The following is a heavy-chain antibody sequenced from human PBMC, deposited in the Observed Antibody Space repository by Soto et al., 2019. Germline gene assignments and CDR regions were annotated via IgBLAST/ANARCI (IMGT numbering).Heavy chain of an antibody. CDR1: GFTFRSYA. V-gene: IGHV3-23*01. Sequence: TGGSLRLSCAASGFTFRSYAMTWARQAPGKGLEWVSTISGSGGNTYYADSVKGRFTISRDNSKNVLWLQMNSLRAEDAAVYYCAKDQHYSDSSDYYHVFDFWGQGTLVTVSS. CDR2: ISGSGGNT. CDR3: AKDQHYSDSSDYYHVFDF. D-gene: IGHD3-22*01. J-gene: IGHJ4*02.